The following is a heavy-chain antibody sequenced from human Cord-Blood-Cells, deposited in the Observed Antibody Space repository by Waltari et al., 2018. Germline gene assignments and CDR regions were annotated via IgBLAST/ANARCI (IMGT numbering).Heavy chain of an antibody. CDR3: ARVWRGDYYDSSGSYNWFDP. Sequence: QVQLQESGPGLVKPSQTLSLTCTVSGGSISSGGYYWSWIRQPPGKGLEWIGYIYYSGSTYYNPSLKSRVTISVDTSKNQFALKLSSVTAADTAVYYCARVWRGDYYDSSGSYNWFDPWGQGTLVTVSS. V-gene: IGHV4-31*03. CDR2: IYYSGST. D-gene: IGHD3-22*01. CDR1: GGSISSGGYY. J-gene: IGHJ5*02.